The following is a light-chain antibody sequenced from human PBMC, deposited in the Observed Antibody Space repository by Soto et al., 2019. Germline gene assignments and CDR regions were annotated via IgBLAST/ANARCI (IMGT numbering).Light chain of an antibody. CDR3: QHYENYPIT. CDR2: KAS. J-gene: IGKJ5*01. V-gene: IGKV1-5*03. CDR1: QSISSR. Sequence: DIQLTQSPSFLSASVRDRVTITCRASQSISSRLAWYQQKPGKAPNLLIYKASALQSGVPSRFSGSGSGTDFTLTISSLQPDDSATYYCQHYENYPITFGQGTRLEIK.